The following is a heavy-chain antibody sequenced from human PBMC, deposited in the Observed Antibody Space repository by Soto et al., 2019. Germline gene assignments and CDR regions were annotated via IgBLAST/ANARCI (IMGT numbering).Heavy chain of an antibody. CDR3: ARDPLHYDYLWGSYRPNDAFDI. CDR1: GFTFSDYY. D-gene: IGHD3-16*02. V-gene: IGHV3-11*01. Sequence: QVQLVESGGGLVKPGGSLRLSCAASGFTFSDYYMSWIRQAPGKGLEWVSYISSSGSTIYYADSVKGRFTISRDNAKNSLYLQMNSLRAEDTAVYYCARDPLHYDYLWGSYRPNDAFDIWGQGTMVTVSS. J-gene: IGHJ3*02. CDR2: ISSSGSTI.